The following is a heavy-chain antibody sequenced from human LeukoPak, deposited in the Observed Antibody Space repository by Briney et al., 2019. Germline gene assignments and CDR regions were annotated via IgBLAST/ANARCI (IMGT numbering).Heavy chain of an antibody. CDR1: GYTFTGFY. CDR2: INPQSGAT. D-gene: IGHD3-22*01. J-gene: IGHJ4*02. Sequence: ASVTVSCKASGYTFTGFYIHRVRQAPGQGLEWMAWINPQSGATNYAQKFQGRVTMTRDMSISTAYMDVTSLRSDDTAVYYCARGGDDSGLYFAYWGQGTLVTVSS. CDR3: ARGGDDSGLYFAY. V-gene: IGHV1-2*02.